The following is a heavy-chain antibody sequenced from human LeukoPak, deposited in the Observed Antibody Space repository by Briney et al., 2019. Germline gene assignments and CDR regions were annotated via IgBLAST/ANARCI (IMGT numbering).Heavy chain of an antibody. CDR3: ARDPGYSGYDFYYFDY. J-gene: IGHJ4*02. CDR2: ISSSGSTI. Sequence: GGSLRLSCAASGFTFSDYYMSWIRQAPGKGLEWVSYISSSGSTIYYADSVKGRFTISRDNAKNSLYLQMNSLRAEDTAVYYCARDPGYSGYDFYYFDYWGQGNLVTVSS. D-gene: IGHD5-12*01. CDR1: GFTFSDYY. V-gene: IGHV3-11*04.